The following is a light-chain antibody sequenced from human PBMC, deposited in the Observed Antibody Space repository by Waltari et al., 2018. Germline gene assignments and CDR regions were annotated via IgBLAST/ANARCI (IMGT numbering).Light chain of an antibody. V-gene: IGLV2-11*01. CDR3: CSYAGSYTPVV. CDR2: DVS. CDR1: SIHVGGYHY. J-gene: IGLJ2*01. Sequence: QSALTQPRSVSGSPGQSVTISCTGTSIHVGGYHYVPWYQQHPGKAPKLMIYDVSKRPSGVPDRFSGSKSGNTASLTISGLQAEDEADYYCCSYAGSYTPVVFGGGTKLTVL.